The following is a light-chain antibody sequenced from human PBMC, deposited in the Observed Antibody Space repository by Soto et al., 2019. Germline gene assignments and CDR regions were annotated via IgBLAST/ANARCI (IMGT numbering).Light chain of an antibody. CDR1: SSDVGGYNY. Sequence: QSVLTQPPSASGSPGQSVTISCTGTSSDVGGYNYVSWYQQHPGKVPKVMIYEVSERPSGVPDRFSGSKSGNTASLTVSGLQAEDEADYYCSSYAGNYNLVVFGGGTKLTVL. J-gene: IGLJ2*01. V-gene: IGLV2-8*01. CDR2: EVS. CDR3: SSYAGNYNLVV.